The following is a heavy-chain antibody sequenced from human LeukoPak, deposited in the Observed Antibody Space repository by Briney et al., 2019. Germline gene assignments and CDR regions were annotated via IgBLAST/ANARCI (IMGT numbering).Heavy chain of an antibody. CDR2: ISSTSNYI. V-gene: IGHV3-21*01. CDR3: ASRSFQVRNAWNPERD. CDR1: GFTFSTYT. Sequence: GSLRLSCAASGFTFSTYTMNWVRQAPGKGLEWVSSISSTSNYIYYTDSMKGRFTISRDNAKNSLSLQMNSLTAEDTAVYYCASRSFQVRNAWNPERDWGQGTLVTVSS. J-gene: IGHJ4*02. D-gene: IGHD1-1*01.